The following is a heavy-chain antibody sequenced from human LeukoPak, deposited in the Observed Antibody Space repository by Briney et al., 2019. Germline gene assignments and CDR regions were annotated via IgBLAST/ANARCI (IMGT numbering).Heavy chain of an antibody. CDR2: IIPIFGTA. Sequence: SVKVSCKASGYTFTSHAISWVRQAPGQGLEWMGGIIPIFGTANYAQKFQGRVTITADESTSTAYMELSSLRSEDTAVYYCARDPSYYGSGSPLGWFDPWGQGTLVTVSS. CDR3: ARDPSYYGSGSPLGWFDP. J-gene: IGHJ5*02. CDR1: GYTFTSHA. V-gene: IGHV1-69*13. D-gene: IGHD3-10*01.